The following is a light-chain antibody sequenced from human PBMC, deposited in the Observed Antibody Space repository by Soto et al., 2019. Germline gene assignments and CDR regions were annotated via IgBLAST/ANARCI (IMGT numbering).Light chain of an antibody. CDR3: SSFAGSPVV. V-gene: IGLV2-8*01. Sequence: QSALTQPPSASGSPGQSVTISCTGTRSDVGSYNYVSWYQQHPGKAPKLMIYEVSKRPSGVPDRFSGSRSGNTASLTVSGLQAEDEADYYCSSFAGSPVVFGGGTKLTVL. CDR1: RSDVGSYNY. J-gene: IGLJ2*01. CDR2: EVS.